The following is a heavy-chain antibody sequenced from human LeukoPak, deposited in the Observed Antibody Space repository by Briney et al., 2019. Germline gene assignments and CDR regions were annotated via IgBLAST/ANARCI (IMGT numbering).Heavy chain of an antibody. V-gene: IGHV1-46*01. Sequence: ASVKVSCKASGYTFTSYYMHWVRQAPGQGLEWMGIINPSGGRTSYAQKFQGRVSMTRDMSTSTVYMELSSLRSEDTAVYYCAKEDSSGYYLDYWGQGTLVTVSS. CDR2: INPSGGRT. CDR1: GYTFTSYY. D-gene: IGHD3-22*01. J-gene: IGHJ4*02. CDR3: AKEDSSGYYLDY.